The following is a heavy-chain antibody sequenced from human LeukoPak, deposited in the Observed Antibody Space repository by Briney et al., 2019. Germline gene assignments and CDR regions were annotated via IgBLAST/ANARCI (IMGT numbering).Heavy chain of an antibody. Sequence: SVKVSCKASGGTFSSYAISWARQAPGQGLEWMGGIIPIFGTANYAQKFQGGVTITADESTSTAYMELSSLRSEDTAVYYCARDSKGDTKDEYYYYYYGMDVWGQGTTVTVSS. J-gene: IGHJ6*02. D-gene: IGHD2-21*02. CDR2: IIPIFGTA. CDR3: ARDSKGDTKDEYYYYYYGMDV. V-gene: IGHV1-69*13. CDR1: GGTFSSYA.